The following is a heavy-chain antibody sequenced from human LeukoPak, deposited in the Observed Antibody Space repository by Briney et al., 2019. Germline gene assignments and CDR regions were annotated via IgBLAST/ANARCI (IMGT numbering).Heavy chain of an antibody. CDR3: TRGGYQLLYGTYNWFDP. D-gene: IGHD2-2*02. V-gene: IGHV1-69*05. CDR2: IIPIFGTA. J-gene: IGHJ5*02. Sequence: ASVRVSGKASGPTFTSYAISWVPQSPGQRREWRGGIIPIFGTANYAQKFQGRVTITTYESTSTGYMDLSSRRSQDTPVHYCTRGGYQLLYGTYNWFDPWGEGTLVTVSS. CDR1: GPTFTSYA.